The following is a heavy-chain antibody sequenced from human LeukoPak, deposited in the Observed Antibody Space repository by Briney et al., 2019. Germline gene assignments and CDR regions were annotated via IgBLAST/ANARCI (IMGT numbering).Heavy chain of an antibody. CDR3: APPPPWFDP. Sequence: PGGSLKLSCAASGFTFSSYSMSWVRQAPGKGLEWVSGISGSGDRTYYADAVKGRFTISRDNSKNTVYLQMNSLRAEDTAVYYCAPPPPWFDPWGQGTLVTVSS. V-gene: IGHV3-23*01. CDR2: ISGSGDRT. J-gene: IGHJ5*02. CDR1: GFTFSSYS.